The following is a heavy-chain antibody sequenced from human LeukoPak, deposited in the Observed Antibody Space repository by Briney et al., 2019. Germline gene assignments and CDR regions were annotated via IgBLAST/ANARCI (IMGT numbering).Heavy chain of an antibody. CDR2: ISGRGDTT. CDR3: AKEASIAAANDAFDI. J-gene: IGHJ3*02. Sequence: GGSLRLSCAASGFTFRSYGMSWVRQAPGKGLEWVSGISGRGDTTYYADSVKGRFTMSRDNSKNTLYLQMNSLRAEDTAVYYCAKEASIAAANDAFDIWGHGTMVTVSS. D-gene: IGHD6-13*01. V-gene: IGHV3-23*01. CDR1: GFTFRSYG.